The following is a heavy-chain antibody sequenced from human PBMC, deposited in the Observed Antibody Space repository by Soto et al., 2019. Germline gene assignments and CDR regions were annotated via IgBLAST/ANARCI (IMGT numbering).Heavy chain of an antibody. CDR3: ARGPEYYYGGSGYVDY. J-gene: IGHJ4*02. D-gene: IGHD3-22*01. CDR1: CGSFIGYY. Sequence: SETLSLTCAFYCGSFIGYYWSWIRQPPGKGLEWIGEINHGGSTNYNPSLKSRVTMSLDTSKNQFSLKLTSVTAADTSVYYCARGPEYYYGGSGYVDYWGRGTLVTVSS. V-gene: IGHV4-34*01. CDR2: INHGGST.